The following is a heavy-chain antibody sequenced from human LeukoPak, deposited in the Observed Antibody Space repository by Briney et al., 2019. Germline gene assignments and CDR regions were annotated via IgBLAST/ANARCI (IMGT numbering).Heavy chain of an antibody. CDR1: GFTFSSYA. Sequence: GGSLRLSCAASGFTFSSYAMSWVRQAPGKGLEWVSAISGSGGSTYYADSVKGRFTISRDNSKNTLYLQMNSLRAEDTAAYYCARGASSGVRMDVWGKGTTVTVSS. V-gene: IGHV3-23*01. CDR3: ARGASSGVRMDV. CDR2: ISGSGGST. D-gene: IGHD2-15*01. J-gene: IGHJ6*04.